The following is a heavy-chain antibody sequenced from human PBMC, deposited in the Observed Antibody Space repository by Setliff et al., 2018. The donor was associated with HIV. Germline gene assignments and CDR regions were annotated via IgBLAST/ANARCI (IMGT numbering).Heavy chain of an antibody. D-gene: IGHD1-1*01. Sequence: GASVKVSCKASGYTFSTYGISWVRQAPGHGLEWMGWINTYNGNTNYAQKVKGRVTMTTDTSTSTAYLELRSLRSDDTAVYFCARNKLSDAFDVWGPGTVVTVS. CDR1: GYTFSTYG. J-gene: IGHJ3*01. CDR3: ARNKLSDAFDV. CDR2: INTYNGNT. V-gene: IGHV1-18*01.